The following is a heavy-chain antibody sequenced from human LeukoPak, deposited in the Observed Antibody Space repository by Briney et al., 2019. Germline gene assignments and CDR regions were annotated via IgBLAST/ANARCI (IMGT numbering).Heavy chain of an antibody. CDR1: GGSISSGLYS. CDR3: ARLQYCSGTSCYWFDP. D-gene: IGHD2-2*01. J-gene: IGHJ5*02. V-gene: IGHV4-30-2*01. CDR2: IYHTGST. Sequence: SETLFLTCDVSGGSISSGLYSWSWIRQPLGKGLEWIGYIYHTGSTYYNPSLKSRVTISVDTSKNQFSLRLSSVTAADTAVYYCARLQYCSGTSCYWFDPWGQGTLVTVSS.